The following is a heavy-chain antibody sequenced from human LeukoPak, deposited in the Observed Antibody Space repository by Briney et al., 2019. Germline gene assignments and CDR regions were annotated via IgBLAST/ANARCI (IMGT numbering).Heavy chain of an antibody. CDR1: GGSFSGYY. CDR2: INHSGST. V-gene: IGHV4-34*01. D-gene: IGHD2-2*01. Sequence: SETLSLTCAVYGGSFSGYYWNWIRQPPGKGLEWIGEINHSGSTNYNPSLKSRVTFSVDTSKNQFSLKLTSVTTADTAVYYCARVEKYQVHQLLPYLLFDYWGQGTLVTVPS. CDR3: ARVEKYQVHQLLPYLLFDY. J-gene: IGHJ4*02.